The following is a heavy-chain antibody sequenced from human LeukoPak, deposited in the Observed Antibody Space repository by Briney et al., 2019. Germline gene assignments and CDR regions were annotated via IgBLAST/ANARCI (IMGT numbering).Heavy chain of an antibody. CDR2: INPSGGST. CDR1: GYTFTSYY. Sequence: ASVKVSCKASGYTFTSYYIYWVRQAPGQGLEWMGIINPSGGSTSYAQKFQGRVTMTRNTSTNTVYMELSSLRSEDTAVYYCARDATMTVVLTTGGMDVWGQGTTVTVSS. CDR3: ARDATMTVVLTTGGMDV. V-gene: IGHV1-46*01. J-gene: IGHJ6*02. D-gene: IGHD3-22*01.